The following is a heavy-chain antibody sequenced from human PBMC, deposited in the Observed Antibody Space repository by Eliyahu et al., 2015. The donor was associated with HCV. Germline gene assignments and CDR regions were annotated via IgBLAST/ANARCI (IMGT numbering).Heavy chain of an antibody. V-gene: IGHV3-15*01. Sequence: EVQLVESGGGLVKPGGSLRLSCTASGFSFNSAWMKWVRQAPGKGLEWVARIYSKIDGGTIDYAAPVKGRFTISRDDSTNMLYLQMNSLKIEDTGVYYCTTDSAVEAPDYWGQGTLVTVSS. CDR1: GFSFNSAW. CDR3: TTDSAVEAPDY. J-gene: IGHJ4*02. CDR2: IYSKIDGGTI. D-gene: IGHD4-23*01.